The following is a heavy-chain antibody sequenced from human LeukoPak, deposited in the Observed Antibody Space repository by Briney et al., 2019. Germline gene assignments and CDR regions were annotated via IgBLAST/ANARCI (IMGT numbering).Heavy chain of an antibody. J-gene: IGHJ6*02. V-gene: IGHV3-30*18. Sequence: GGSLRLSCAASGFTFSSYGMHWVRQAPGKGLEWVAVISYDGSNEYYADSVKGRFTISRDNSKNTLYLQMNSLRAEDTAVYYCAKTTPSVTYYDFWSGSGPYYYYYGMDVWGQGTTVTVSS. CDR3: AKTTPSVTYYDFWSGSGPYYYYYGMDV. CDR1: GFTFSSYG. D-gene: IGHD3-3*01. CDR2: ISYDGSNE.